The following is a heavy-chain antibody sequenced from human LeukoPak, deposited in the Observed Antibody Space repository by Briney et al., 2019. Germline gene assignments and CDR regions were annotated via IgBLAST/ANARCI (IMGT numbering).Heavy chain of an antibody. CDR3: ARDANDFWSGYSDY. V-gene: IGHV4-61*02. CDR1: GGSISSGSYY. Sequence: TSETLSLTCTVSGGSISSGSYYWSWIRQPAGKGLEWIGRIYTSGSTNYNPSLKSRVTISVDTSKNQFSLKLSSVTAADTAVYYCARDANDFWSGYSDYWGQGTLVTVSS. CDR2: IYTSGST. J-gene: IGHJ4*02. D-gene: IGHD3-3*01.